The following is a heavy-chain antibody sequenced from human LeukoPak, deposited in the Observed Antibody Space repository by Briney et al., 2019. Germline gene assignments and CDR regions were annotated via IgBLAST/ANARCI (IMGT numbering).Heavy chain of an antibody. CDR3: ARGSGDPPDY. J-gene: IGHJ4*02. V-gene: IGHV3-33*08. CDR2: IWYDGSNK. CDR1: GFTFSDYY. Sequence: GGSLRLSCAASGFTFSDYYMSWIRQAPGKGLEWVAVIWYDGSNKYYADSVKGRFTISRDNSKNTLYLQMNSLRAEDTAVYYCARGSGDPPDYWGQGTLVTVSS. D-gene: IGHD4-17*01.